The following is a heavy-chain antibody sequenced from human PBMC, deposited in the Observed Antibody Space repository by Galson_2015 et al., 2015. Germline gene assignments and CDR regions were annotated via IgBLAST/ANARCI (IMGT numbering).Heavy chain of an antibody. V-gene: IGHV7-4-1*02. D-gene: IGHD4-17*01. CDR3: ARDPSPYGDLAAWYFDL. Sequence: QAPGQGLEWMGWINTNTGNPTYAQGFTGPFVLSLDTSVSTAYLQIKRLEAEDTAVYYCARDPSPYGDLAAWYFDLWGRGTLVTVSS. CDR2: INTNTGNP. J-gene: IGHJ2*01.